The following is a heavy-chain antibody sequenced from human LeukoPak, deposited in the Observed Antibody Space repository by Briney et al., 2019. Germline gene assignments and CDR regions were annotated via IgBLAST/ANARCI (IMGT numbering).Heavy chain of an antibody. CDR2: ISGSGGST. D-gene: IGHD6-19*01. Sequence: GGSLRLSCAASGFTFSSYGMSWVRQAPGKGLEWVSAISGSGGSTYYADSVKGRFTISRDNSKNTLYLQMNSLRAEDTAVYYCAKCGIGKQWLAQFDYWGQGTLVTVSS. V-gene: IGHV3-23*01. CDR1: GFTFSSYG. CDR3: AKCGIGKQWLAQFDY. J-gene: IGHJ4*02.